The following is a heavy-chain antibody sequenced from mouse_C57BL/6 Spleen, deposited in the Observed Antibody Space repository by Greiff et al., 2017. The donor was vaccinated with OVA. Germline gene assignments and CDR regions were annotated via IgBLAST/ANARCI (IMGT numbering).Heavy chain of an antibody. CDR1: GYAFSSSW. CDR3: ARDYYGSSQYYYAMDY. J-gene: IGHJ4*01. D-gene: IGHD1-1*01. V-gene: IGHV1-82*01. CDR2: IYPGDGDT. Sequence: VKLVESGPELVKPGASVKISCKASGYAFSSSWMNWVKQRPGKGLEWIGRIYPGDGDTNYNGKFKGKATLTADKSSSTAYMQLSSLTSEDSAVYFCARDYYGSSQYYYAMDYWGQGTSVTVSS.